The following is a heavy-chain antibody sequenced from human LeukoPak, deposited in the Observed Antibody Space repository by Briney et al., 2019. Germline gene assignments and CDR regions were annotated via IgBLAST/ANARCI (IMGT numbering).Heavy chain of an antibody. CDR3: ASRVVAATAPGDY. CDR1: GGTFSGYS. V-gene: IGHV4-34*08. CDR2: INHSGST. D-gene: IGHD2-15*01. Sequence: SETLSLTCAVYGGTFSGYSWSWIRQPPGKGLEWIGEINHSGSTNYNPSLKSRVTISVDTSKIQFSLKLSSVTAAAPAVYYCASRVVAATAPGDYWGQGTLVTVSS. J-gene: IGHJ4*02.